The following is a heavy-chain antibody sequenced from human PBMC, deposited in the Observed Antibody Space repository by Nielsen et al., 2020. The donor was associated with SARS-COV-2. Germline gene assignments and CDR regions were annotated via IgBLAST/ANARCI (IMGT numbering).Heavy chain of an antibody. CDR2: ISGSGGST. CDR3: AKAATVGAAADSGGNFDL. Sequence: GESLKISCAASGFTFSSYAMSWVRQAPGKGLEWVSAISGSGGSTYYADSVKGRFTISRDNSKNTLYLQMNSLRAEDTAVYYCAKAATVGAAADSGGNFDLWGRGTLVTVSS. J-gene: IGHJ2*01. CDR1: GFTFSSYA. D-gene: IGHD6-13*01. V-gene: IGHV3-23*01.